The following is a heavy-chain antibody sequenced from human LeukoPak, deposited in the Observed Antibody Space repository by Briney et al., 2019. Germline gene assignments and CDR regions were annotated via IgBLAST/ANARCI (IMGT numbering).Heavy chain of an antibody. CDR2: IYYSGST. D-gene: IGHD1-26*01. CDR3: ARFRDRLGGSYTNWFDP. Sequence: SETLSLTCTVSGGSISSSSYYWGWIRQPPGKGLEWIGSIYYSGSTYYNPSLKSRVTISVDTSKNQFSLKLSSVTAADTAVYYCARFRDRLGGSYTNWFDPWGQGTLVTVSS. V-gene: IGHV4-39*07. CDR1: GGSISSSSYY. J-gene: IGHJ5*02.